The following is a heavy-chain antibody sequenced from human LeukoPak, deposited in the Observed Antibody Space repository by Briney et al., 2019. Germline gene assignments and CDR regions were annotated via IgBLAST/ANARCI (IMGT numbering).Heavy chain of an antibody. J-gene: IGHJ6*03. Sequence: SETLSLTCAVSGYSISNGYYWVWIRQPPGRELEWIGSLYHSDSAYYNTSLSSRVSMSVDTSKNQFSLTLSFVTAADTAVYYCARQHDSYYYYYIDVWGSGTTVTVSS. CDR1: GYSISNGYY. CDR2: LYHSDSA. CDR3: ARQHDSYYYYYIDV. V-gene: IGHV4-38-2*01.